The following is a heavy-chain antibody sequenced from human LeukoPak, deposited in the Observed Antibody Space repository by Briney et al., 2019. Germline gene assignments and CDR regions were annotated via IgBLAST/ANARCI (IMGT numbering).Heavy chain of an antibody. CDR3: ARERDGYNPRPPVWFDP. V-gene: IGHV1-69*13. CDR1: GGTFSSYA. J-gene: IGHJ5*02. D-gene: IGHD5-24*01. Sequence: GASVKVSCKASGGTFSSYAISWVRQAPGQGLEWMGGIIPIFGTANYAQKFQGRVAITADESTSTAYMELSSLRSEDTAVYYCARERDGYNPRPPVWFDPWGQGTLVTVSS. CDR2: IIPIFGTA.